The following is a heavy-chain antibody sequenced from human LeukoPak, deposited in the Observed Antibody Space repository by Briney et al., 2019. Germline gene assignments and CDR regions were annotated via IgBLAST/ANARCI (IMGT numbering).Heavy chain of an antibody. Sequence: SETLSLTCAVYGGSFSSYYWGWIRQPPGKGLEWIGSIYYSGSTYYNPSLKSRVTISVDTSKNQFSLKLSSVTAADTAVYYCARIVVVTATDYFDYWGQGTLVTVSS. J-gene: IGHJ4*02. V-gene: IGHV4-39*01. CDR2: IYYSGST. CDR3: ARIVVVTATDYFDY. CDR1: GGSFSSYY. D-gene: IGHD2-15*01.